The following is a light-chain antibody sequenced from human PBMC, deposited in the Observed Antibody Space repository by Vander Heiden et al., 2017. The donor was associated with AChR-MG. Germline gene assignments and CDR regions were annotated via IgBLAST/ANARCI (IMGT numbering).Light chain of an antibody. V-gene: IGKV1-27*01. J-gene: IGKJ4*01. CDR2: AAS. CDR3: QKYNSAPLT. Sequence: QLTPPPSSVSASVGDRVTITFRASQGISNYLAWDQQKPGKVPKLLIYAASTLQSGVPSRFSGSGSGTDFTLTISSLQPEDVATYYCQKYNSAPLTFGGGTKVEIK. CDR1: QGISNY.